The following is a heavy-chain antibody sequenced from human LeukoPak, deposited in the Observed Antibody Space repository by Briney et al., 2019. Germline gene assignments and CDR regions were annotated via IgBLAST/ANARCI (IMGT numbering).Heavy chain of an antibody. D-gene: IGHD3-22*01. CDR1: GFTVSSNY. Sequence: GGSLRLSCAASGFTVSSNYMSWVRQAPGKGLEWVSVIYSGGSTYYADSVEGRFTISRDNSKNTLYLQMNSLRAEDTAVYYCARASSYYDSSGFVDYWGQGTLVTVSS. J-gene: IGHJ4*02. V-gene: IGHV3-66*01. CDR2: IYSGGST. CDR3: ARASSYYDSSGFVDY.